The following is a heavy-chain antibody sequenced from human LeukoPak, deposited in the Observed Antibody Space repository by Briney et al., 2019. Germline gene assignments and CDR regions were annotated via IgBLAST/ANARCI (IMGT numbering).Heavy chain of an antibody. CDR2: IHYSGTT. V-gene: IGHV4-59*08. CDR3: ARMGGYSGYATH. D-gene: IGHD5-12*01. CDR1: GGSISTYY. Sequence: KPSETLSLTCTVSGGSISTYYWSWIRQPPGKGLEWIGYIHYSGTTNYNPSLKNRVTISLDTSKNQFSLNLSSVTAADTAVYYCARMGGYSGYATHWCQGTLVTVSS. J-gene: IGHJ4*02.